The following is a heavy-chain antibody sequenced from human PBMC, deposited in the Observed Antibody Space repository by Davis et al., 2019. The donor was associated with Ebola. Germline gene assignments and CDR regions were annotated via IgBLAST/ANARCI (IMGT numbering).Heavy chain of an antibody. Sequence: PSETLSLTCTVSGGSISSYYWSWIRQPPGKGLEWIGYIYYTGTTNYNPSLKSRVTISVDTSKNQFSLKLSSVTAADTAVYYCARGFGGYCSSTSCPGTQWPYYYYYYMDVWGKGTTVTVSS. D-gene: IGHD2-2*01. CDR3: ARGFGGYCSSTSCPGTQWPYYYYYYMDV. V-gene: IGHV4-59*12. CDR2: IYYTGTT. J-gene: IGHJ6*03. CDR1: GGSISSYY.